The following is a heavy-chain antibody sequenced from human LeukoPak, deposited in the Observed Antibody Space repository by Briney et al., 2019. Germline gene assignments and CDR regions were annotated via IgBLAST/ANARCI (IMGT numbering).Heavy chain of an antibody. Sequence: PGGSLRLSCAASGFTFSSYWMSWVRQAPGKGLEWIGYTSHSGSTNSNPSLKSRVTISVDTSKNQFSPTLSSVTAVDTAMYYCARAGKNSRSYDYWGQGTLVTVSS. CDR3: ARAGKNSRSYDY. CDR2: TSHSGST. J-gene: IGHJ4*02. V-gene: IGHV4-59*01. CDR1: GFTFSSYW. D-gene: IGHD3-10*01.